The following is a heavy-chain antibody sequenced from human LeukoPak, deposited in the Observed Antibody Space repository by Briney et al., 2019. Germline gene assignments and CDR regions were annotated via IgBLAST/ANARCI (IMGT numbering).Heavy chain of an antibody. Sequence: SETLSLTCAVSGYSISSGYYWGWIRQPPGKGLEWIGSIYHSGSTYYNPSLKSRVTISVDTSKNRFSLKLSSVTAADTAVYYCARHVDGYCTIGVCPNMDVWGKGTTVTVSS. CDR2: IYHSGST. CDR1: GYSISSGYY. V-gene: IGHV4-38-2*01. D-gene: IGHD2-8*01. CDR3: ARHVDGYCTIGVCPNMDV. J-gene: IGHJ6*03.